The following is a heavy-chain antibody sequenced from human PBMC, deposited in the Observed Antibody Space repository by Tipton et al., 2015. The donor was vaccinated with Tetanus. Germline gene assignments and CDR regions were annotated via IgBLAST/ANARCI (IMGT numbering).Heavy chain of an antibody. D-gene: IGHD3-9*01. J-gene: IGHJ6*02. CDR2: IYSGGST. CDR1: GGSISSGDYF. Sequence: TLSLTCSVSGGSISSGDYFWSWIRQPPGKGLEWIGYIYSGGSTYYNPSLKSRVSLSQDTSKNQFSLKLNSVTAADTAVYYCARDRYYDILTGYYGVGVDRLYGMDVWGQGTTVTVSS. CDR3: ARDRYYDILTGYYGVGVDRLYGMDV. V-gene: IGHV4-30-4*01.